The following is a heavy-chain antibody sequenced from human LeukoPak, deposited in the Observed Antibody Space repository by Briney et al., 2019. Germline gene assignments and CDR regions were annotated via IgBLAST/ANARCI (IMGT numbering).Heavy chain of an antibody. V-gene: IGHV3-30*02. J-gene: IGHJ6*04. CDR3: AKDRARGSSGTPLDV. CDR1: GFIFSSYG. D-gene: IGHD6-19*01. Sequence: GGSLRLSCAASGFIFSSYGMHWVRQAPGKGLEWVAFIRYDGSKKYYADSVKGRFTISRDNSKNTLYLQMNSLRAEDTAVYYCAKDRARGSSGTPLDVWGKGTTVTVSS. CDR2: IRYDGSKK.